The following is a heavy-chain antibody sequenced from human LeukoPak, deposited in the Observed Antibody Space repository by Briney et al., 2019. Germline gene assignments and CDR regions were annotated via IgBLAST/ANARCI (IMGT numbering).Heavy chain of an antibody. CDR1: GFTFSNYW. V-gene: IGHV3-7*01. CDR3: ARDWLAGNPYHAFDL. J-gene: IGHJ3*01. CDR2: IKEDGSEE. D-gene: IGHD3-9*01. Sequence: GGSLRLSCAASGFTFSNYWMTWVRQAPGKGLECVANIKEDGSEEYHVDSVEGRFSISRDNAKNSVYLQMNSLRAEDTAVYYCARDWLAGNPYHAFDLWGKGTMVTVSS.